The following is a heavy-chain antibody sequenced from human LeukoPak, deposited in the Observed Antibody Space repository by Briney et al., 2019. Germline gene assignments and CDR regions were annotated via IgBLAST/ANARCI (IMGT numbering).Heavy chain of an antibody. CDR2: ISSSGSTI. Sequence: GGSLRLSCAASGFTFSDYYMSWIRQAPGKGLEWVSYISSSGSTIYYADSVKGRFTISRDNTKNTLYLQMNSLRAEDTAVYYCAKSSYYDASGYSREYYFDSWGQGTLVTVSS. V-gene: IGHV3-11*01. J-gene: IGHJ4*02. D-gene: IGHD3-22*01. CDR1: GFTFSDYY. CDR3: AKSSYYDASGYSREYYFDS.